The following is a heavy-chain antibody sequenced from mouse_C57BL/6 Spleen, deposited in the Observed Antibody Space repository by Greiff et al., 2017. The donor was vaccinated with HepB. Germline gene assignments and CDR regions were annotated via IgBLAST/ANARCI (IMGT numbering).Heavy chain of an antibody. V-gene: IGHV5-17*01. D-gene: IGHD1-3*01. CDR2: ISSGSSTI. CDR3: ARQGGLKGFFFDY. J-gene: IGHJ2*01. Sequence: EVQRVESGGGLVKPGGSLKLSCAASGFTFSDYGMHWVRQAPEKGLEWVAYISSGSSTIYYADTVKGRFTISRDNAKNTLFLQMTSLRSEDTAMYYCARQGGLKGFFFDYWGQGTTLTVSS. CDR1: GFTFSDYG.